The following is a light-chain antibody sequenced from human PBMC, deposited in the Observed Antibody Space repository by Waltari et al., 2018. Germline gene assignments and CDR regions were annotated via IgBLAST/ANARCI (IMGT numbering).Light chain of an antibody. CDR2: KAS. V-gene: IGKV1-5*03. Sequence: DIQMTQSPSTLSASVGDSVTITCRASQSISNYLAWYQQKPGKAPNLLIYKASVLESGVPSRFSGRGSGADYTLTFSSLQPSDFATYYCQQHLAYPYPFGHGPKLAIK. J-gene: IGKJ2*01. CDR1: QSISNY. CDR3: QQHLAYPYP.